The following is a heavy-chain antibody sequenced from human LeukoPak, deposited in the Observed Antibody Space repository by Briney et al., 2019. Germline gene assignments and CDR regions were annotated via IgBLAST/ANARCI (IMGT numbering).Heavy chain of an antibody. CDR3: SRAYSSGRGDI. V-gene: IGHV4-59*01. CDR2: IYYGGGT. Sequence: SETLSLTCTVSGVSISSYYWSWIRQPPGKGLEWIGYIYYGGGTKYNPSLKSRVTMSLDTSKNQISLKLTSVTAADTAGYYCSRAYSSGRGDIWGQGTLVTVSS. D-gene: IGHD6-19*01. CDR1: GVSISSYY. J-gene: IGHJ4*02.